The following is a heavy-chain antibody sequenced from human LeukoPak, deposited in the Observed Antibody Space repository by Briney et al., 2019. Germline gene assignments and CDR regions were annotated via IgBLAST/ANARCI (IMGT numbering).Heavy chain of an antibody. Sequence: GGSLRLSCAASGFTVSSYSMNWVRQAPGKGLEWVSFMSGSSNYIYYADSVKGRFTISRDNAKNSLYLQMNRLRAEDTAVYYCARVGSTWSYFDYWGQGTLVTVSS. CDR1: GFTVSSYS. D-gene: IGHD6-13*01. CDR3: ARVGSTWSYFDY. V-gene: IGHV3-21*01. J-gene: IGHJ4*02. CDR2: MSGSSNYI.